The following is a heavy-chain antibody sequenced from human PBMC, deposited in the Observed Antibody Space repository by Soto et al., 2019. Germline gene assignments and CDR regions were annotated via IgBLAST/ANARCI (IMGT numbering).Heavy chain of an antibody. V-gene: IGHV3-30-3*01. Sequence: QVQLVESGGGVAHPGKSLRLSSAASGFIFTNYAMHWVRQAPGRGLEWVAVISSNGGNADSADSVKGRFTISKDNSKNTVFLRMDSLRPEDSAIYYCARDRSFGTSGYYSWDLWGQGTLVTVSS. CDR1: GFIFTNYA. D-gene: IGHD3-22*01. CDR2: ISSNGGNA. J-gene: IGHJ5*02. CDR3: ARDRSFGTSGYYSWDL.